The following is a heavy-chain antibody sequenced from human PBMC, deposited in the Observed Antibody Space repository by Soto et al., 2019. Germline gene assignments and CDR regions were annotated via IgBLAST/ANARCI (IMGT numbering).Heavy chain of an antibody. CDR2: ISAYNGNT. CDR3: ARADRDYYGSGSHYNY. J-gene: IGHJ4*02. Sequence: ASVKVSCKASGYTFTSYGISGVRQAPGRGLEWMGWISAYNGNTNYAQKLQGRVTMTTDTSTSTAYMELRSLRSDDTAVYYCARADRDYYGSGSHYNYGAQGTLVTVSS. CDR1: GYTFTSYG. V-gene: IGHV1-18*01. D-gene: IGHD3-10*01.